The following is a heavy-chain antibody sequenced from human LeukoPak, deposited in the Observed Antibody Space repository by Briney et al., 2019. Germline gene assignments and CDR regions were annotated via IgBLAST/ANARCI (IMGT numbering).Heavy chain of an antibody. J-gene: IGHJ4*02. CDR2: IIPIFGTA. Sequence: GASVKVSCKASGYTFTSYGISWVRQAPGQGLEWMGGIIPIFGTANYAQKFQGRVTITTDESTSTAYMELSSLRSEDTAVYYCARGGSGERYCSSTSCYSLDYWGQGTLVTVS. CDR3: ARGGSGERYCSSTSCYSLDY. CDR1: GYTFTSYG. D-gene: IGHD2-2*02. V-gene: IGHV1-69*05.